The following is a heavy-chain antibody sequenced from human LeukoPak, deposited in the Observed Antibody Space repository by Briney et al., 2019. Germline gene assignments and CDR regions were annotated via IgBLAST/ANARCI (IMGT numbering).Heavy chain of an antibody. J-gene: IGHJ4*02. CDR1: GVTLSNYA. CDR2: TSSDLNVK. V-gene: IGHV3-30*03. CDR3: AREGYYGSGSPPSLYFDY. Sequence: GGSLRLSCVASGVTLSNYAMSWARQAPGKGLEWVAVTSSDLNVKLYADSVKGRFTISRDNSRSTLYLQMNSLRPEDTAIYYCAREGYYGSGSPPSLYFDYWGQGTLVTVSS. D-gene: IGHD3-10*01.